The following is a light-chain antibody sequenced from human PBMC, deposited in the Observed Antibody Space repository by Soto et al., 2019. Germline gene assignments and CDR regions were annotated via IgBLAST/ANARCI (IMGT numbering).Light chain of an antibody. J-gene: IGLJ2*01. Sequence: QSALTQPPSASGSPGQSVTISCTGTSSDVGGYNYVSWYQQHPGKAPKLMIYEVSKRPSGVPARFSGSKSGNTASLTVSGLQAEDEADYYCSSYAGSSNFVFGGGTKVTVL. CDR3: SSYAGSSNFV. V-gene: IGLV2-8*01. CDR1: SSDVGGYNY. CDR2: EVS.